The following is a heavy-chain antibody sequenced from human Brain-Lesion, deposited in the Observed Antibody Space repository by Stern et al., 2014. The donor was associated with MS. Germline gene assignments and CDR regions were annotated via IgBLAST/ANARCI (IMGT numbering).Heavy chain of an antibody. V-gene: IGHV1-24*01. Sequence: VQLVESGAEVKKPGASVKVSCKVSGYTLTELSMHWVRQAPRKGLEWMGGFDPEDGGTIYAQTFPGRVTMTEGTSTDKAATELGSLRSEDTAVYYCATLSPGAGGNYYRHFDYWGQGTLVTVSS. J-gene: IGHJ4*02. CDR2: FDPEDGGT. CDR3: ATLSPGAGGNYYRHFDY. CDR1: GYTLTELS. D-gene: IGHD1-26*01.